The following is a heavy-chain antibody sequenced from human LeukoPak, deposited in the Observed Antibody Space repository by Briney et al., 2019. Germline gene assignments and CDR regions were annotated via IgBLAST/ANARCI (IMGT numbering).Heavy chain of an antibody. CDR1: GFTFSIHG. D-gene: IGHD5-24*01. CDR3: AGDNLPPRYYYYMDV. CDR2: LSGSAGST. Sequence: GGSLRLSCAASGFTFSIHGMNWVGQAPGKGLDWVSALSGSAGSTYYADSVKGRLTISRDNAKNSLYLQMNSLRAEDTAVYYCAGDNLPPRYYYYMDVWGKGTTVTVSS. J-gene: IGHJ6*03. V-gene: IGHV3-23*01.